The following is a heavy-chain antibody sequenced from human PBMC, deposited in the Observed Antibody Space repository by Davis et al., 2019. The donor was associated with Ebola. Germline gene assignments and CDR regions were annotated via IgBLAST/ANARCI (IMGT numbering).Heavy chain of an antibody. CDR1: GYTFTTFG. J-gene: IGHJ6*02. Sequence: ASVKDSCKASGYTFTTFGISWVRQAPGQGLEWMGGMNPYSGNTNYAQKLQGRVTVTTDTSTSTAYMELRSLRSDDTAVYYCARPPCTSCSMDVWGQGTTVTVSS. V-gene: IGHV1-18*01. CDR2: MNPYSGNT. D-gene: IGHD2-2*01. CDR3: ARPPCTSCSMDV.